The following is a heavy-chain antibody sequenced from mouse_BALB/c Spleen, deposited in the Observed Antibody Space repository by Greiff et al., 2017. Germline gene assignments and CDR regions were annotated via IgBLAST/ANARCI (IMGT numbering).Heavy chain of an antibody. Sequence: QVQLQQSGAELVRPGVSVKISCKGSGYKFTDYAMHWVKQSHAKSLEWIGVISTYYGDASYNQKFKGKATMTVDKSSSTTYMELARLTSEDSAIYYCASDYYGSSPLAYWGQGTLVTVSA. CDR1: GYKFTDYA. CDR3: ASDYYGSSPLAY. CDR2: ISTYYGDA. V-gene: IGHV1S137*01. D-gene: IGHD1-1*01. J-gene: IGHJ3*01.